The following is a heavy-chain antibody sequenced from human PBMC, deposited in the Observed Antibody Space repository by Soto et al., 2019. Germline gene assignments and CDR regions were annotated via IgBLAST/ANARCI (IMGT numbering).Heavy chain of an antibody. Sequence: QVQLQESGPGLVTPSETLSLTCTVSGGSMSTYFWSWIRQPPGKGLEWIGYIYYSGSTNYKPSLKSRRTISLDTSKNEFSLKLRSVTAADTAVYYCARVIGGWYEHDYWGQGILVSVSS. CDR3: ARVIGGWYEHDY. CDR2: IYYSGST. J-gene: IGHJ4*02. D-gene: IGHD6-19*01. CDR1: GGSMSTYF. V-gene: IGHV4-59*01.